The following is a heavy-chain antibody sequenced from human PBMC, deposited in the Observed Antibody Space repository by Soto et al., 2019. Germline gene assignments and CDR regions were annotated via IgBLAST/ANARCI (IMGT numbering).Heavy chain of an antibody. CDR2: IRSKANSYAT. Sequence: PGGSLRLSCAASGFTFSGSAMHWVRQASGKGLEWVGRIRSKANSYATAYAASVKGRFTISRDDSKNTAYLQMNSLKTEDTAVYYCTSQGPYCGGDCYSGGNWFDPWGQGTLVTVS. CDR1: GFTFSGSA. D-gene: IGHD2-21*02. V-gene: IGHV3-73*01. CDR3: TSQGPYCGGDCYSGGNWFDP. J-gene: IGHJ5*02.